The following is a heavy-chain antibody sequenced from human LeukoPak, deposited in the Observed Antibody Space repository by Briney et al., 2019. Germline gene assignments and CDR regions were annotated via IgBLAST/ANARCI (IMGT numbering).Heavy chain of an antibody. Sequence: PGGSLRLSCAASGFTFSDYAIHWVRQAPGKGLEWVAVISYDGKTKYNTDSVKGRFTISRDNAKNSLYLQMNSLRAEDTAVYYCARVGSSSWYIDYWGQGTLVTVSS. J-gene: IGHJ4*02. CDR2: ISYDGKTK. D-gene: IGHD6-13*01. CDR3: ARVGSSSWYIDY. CDR1: GFTFSDYA. V-gene: IGHV3-30*04.